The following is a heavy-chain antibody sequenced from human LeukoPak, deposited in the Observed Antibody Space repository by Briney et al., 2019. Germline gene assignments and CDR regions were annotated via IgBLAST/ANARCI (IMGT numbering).Heavy chain of an antibody. CDR2: IYYSGST. V-gene: IGHV4-39*07. D-gene: IGHD3-10*01. J-gene: IGHJ3*02. CDR3: ARDRDYYGSGSYGDAFDI. Sequence: SETLSLTCTVSGGSISSSSYYWGWIRQPPGEGLEWIGSIYYSGSTYYNPSLKSRVTISVDTSKNQFSLKLSSVTAADTAVYYCARDRDYYGSGSYGDAFDIWGQGTMVTVPS. CDR1: GGSISSSSYY.